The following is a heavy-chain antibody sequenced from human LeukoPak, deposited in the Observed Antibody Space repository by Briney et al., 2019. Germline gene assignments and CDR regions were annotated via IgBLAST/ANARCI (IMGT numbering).Heavy chain of an antibody. CDR2: IYPGDSDT. V-gene: IGHV5-51*01. CDR1: GYSFTSYW. Sequence: GESLKISCKGFGYSFTSYWIGWVRQMPGKGLEWTGIIYPGDSDTRYSPSFQGQVTISADKSISTAYLQWSSLKASDTAMYYCARRIAVAGTDWFDPWGQGTLVTVSS. D-gene: IGHD6-19*01. J-gene: IGHJ5*02. CDR3: ARRIAVAGTDWFDP.